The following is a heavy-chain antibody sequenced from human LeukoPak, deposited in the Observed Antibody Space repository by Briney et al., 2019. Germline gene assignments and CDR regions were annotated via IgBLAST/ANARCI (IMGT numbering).Heavy chain of an antibody. CDR3: AMHNSRAFDP. V-gene: IGHV3-21*01. D-gene: IGHD2/OR15-2a*01. J-gene: IGHJ5*02. CDR2: IISSSSYR. CDR1: GFTFSSYS. Sequence: GGCLRRSCAASGFTFSSYSMNWVRQAPGKGLEWVSSIISSSSYRDYADSVKGRFTISSDNGKDSLYLQMTRLRAEETAVYYCAMHNSRAFDPWGQGTPVTVSS.